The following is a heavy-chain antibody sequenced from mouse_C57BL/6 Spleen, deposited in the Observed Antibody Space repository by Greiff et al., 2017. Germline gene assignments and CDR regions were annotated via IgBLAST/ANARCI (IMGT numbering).Heavy chain of an antibody. CDR2: FYPGSGSI. CDR3: ARHEDAYGSSYEAWFAY. D-gene: IGHD1-1*01. Sequence: QVQLKQSGAELVKPGASVKLSCKASGYTFTEYTIHWVKQRSGQGLEWIGWFYPGSGSIKYNEKFKDKATLTADKSSSTVYMELSRLTSEDSAVYFCARHEDAYGSSYEAWFAYWGQGTLVTVSA. V-gene: IGHV1-62-2*01. CDR1: GYTFTEYT. J-gene: IGHJ3*01.